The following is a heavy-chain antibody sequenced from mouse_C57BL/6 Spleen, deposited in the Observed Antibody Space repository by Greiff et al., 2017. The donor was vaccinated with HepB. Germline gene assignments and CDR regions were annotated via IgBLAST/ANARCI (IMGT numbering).Heavy chain of an antibody. D-gene: IGHD1-1*02. Sequence: VQLQQSGPELVKPGASVKISCKASGYTFTDYYMNWVKQSHGKSLEWIGDINPDNGGTSYNQKFKGKATLTVDKSSSTAYMELRSLTSEDSAVYYCASGGGYGYAMDYWGQGTSVTVAS. V-gene: IGHV1-26*01. CDR3: ASGGGYGYAMDY. CDR2: INPDNGGT. J-gene: IGHJ4*01. CDR1: GYTFTDYY.